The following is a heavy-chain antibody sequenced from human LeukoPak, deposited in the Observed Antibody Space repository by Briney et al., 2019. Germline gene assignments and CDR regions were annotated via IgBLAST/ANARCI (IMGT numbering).Heavy chain of an antibody. CDR2: IIPFLGIA. CDR3: ARGGYGDRIDY. CDR1: GGTFSRYA. J-gene: IGHJ4*02. Sequence: SVKVSCKASGGTFSRYAISWVRQAPGQGLEWMGRIIPFLGIANYAQKFQGRVTITADKSTSTVYMELSRLRSEDTAVYYCARGGYGDRIDYWGQGTLVSVSS. D-gene: IGHD4-17*01. V-gene: IGHV1-69*04.